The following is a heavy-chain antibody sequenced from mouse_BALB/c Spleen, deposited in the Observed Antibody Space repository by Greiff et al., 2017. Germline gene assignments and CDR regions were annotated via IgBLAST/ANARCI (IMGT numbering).Heavy chain of an antibody. D-gene: IGHD1-1*01. V-gene: IGHV14-4*02. J-gene: IGHJ3*01. CDR2: IDPENGDT. Sequence: EVKLMESGAELVRSGASVKLSCTASGFNIKDYYMHWVKQRPEQGLEWIGWIDPENGDTEYAPKFQGKATMTADTSSNTAYLQLSSLTSEDTAVYYCNAFITTREFAYWGQGTLVTVSA. CDR3: NAFITTREFAY. CDR1: GFNIKDYY.